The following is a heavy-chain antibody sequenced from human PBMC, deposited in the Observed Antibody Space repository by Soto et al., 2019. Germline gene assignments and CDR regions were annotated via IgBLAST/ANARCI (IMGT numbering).Heavy chain of an antibody. Sequence: SETLSLTCTVSGGSISSYYWSWIRQPPGKGLEWIGYIYYSGSTNYNPSLKSRVTISVDTSKNQFSLKLSSVTAADTAVYYCARVDYGEGYYYYYMDVWGKGTTVNVSS. V-gene: IGHV4-59*01. D-gene: IGHD4-17*01. CDR2: IYYSGST. CDR3: ARVDYGEGYYYYYMDV. CDR1: GGSISSYY. J-gene: IGHJ6*03.